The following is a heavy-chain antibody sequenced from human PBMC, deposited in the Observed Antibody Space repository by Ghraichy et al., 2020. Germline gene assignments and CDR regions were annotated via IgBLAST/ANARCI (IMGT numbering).Heavy chain of an antibody. J-gene: IGHJ6*02. D-gene: IGHD3-10*01. V-gene: IGHV3-48*01. Sequence: LSLTCAASGFTFSNYNMNWVRQAPGKGLEWISYINDRGGTIYYSDSVKGRFTISRDNARNSLSLQMNSLRAEDTAVYYCARATREWLGRYYGVDVWGQGTTVIVS. CDR2: INDRGGTI. CDR3: ARATREWLGRYYGVDV. CDR1: GFTFSNYN.